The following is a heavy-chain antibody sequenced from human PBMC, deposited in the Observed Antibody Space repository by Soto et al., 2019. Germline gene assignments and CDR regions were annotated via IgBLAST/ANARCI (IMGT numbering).Heavy chain of an antibody. CDR3: ARGGGAVVVTAVDIDY. Sequence: EASVKVSCKASGYTFNSYAMHWVRQAPGQRLEWMGWINAGNGNTKCSQKFQGRVTITADKSTSTAYMELSSLRSEDTAVYYCARGGGAVVVTAVDIDYWG. D-gene: IGHD2-21*02. J-gene: IGHJ4*01. CDR1: GYTFNSYA. V-gene: IGHV1-3*01. CDR2: INAGNGNT.